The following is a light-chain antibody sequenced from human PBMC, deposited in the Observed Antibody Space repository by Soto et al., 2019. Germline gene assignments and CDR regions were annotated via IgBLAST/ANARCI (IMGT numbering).Light chain of an antibody. V-gene: IGLV2-23*01. CDR3: CSYVTGTTHEI. Sequence: QSALTQPASVSGSPGQSITISCTGITSDVGDDNLVSWYQQYPGKVPKLIIYRGSNRPSGVSDRFSGSKSGNTASLAISGLQAEDEADYYCCSYVTGTTHEIFGGGTKVTVL. CDR1: TSDVGDDNL. J-gene: IGLJ2*01. CDR2: RGS.